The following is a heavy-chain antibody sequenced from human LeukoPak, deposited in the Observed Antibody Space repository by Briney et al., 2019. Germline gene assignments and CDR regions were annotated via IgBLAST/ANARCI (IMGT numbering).Heavy chain of an antibody. J-gene: IGHJ4*02. CDR1: GFTFEDYA. Sequence: GGSLRLSXAASGFTFEDYAMHWVRQAPGKGLEWVSGISWNSGKIGYADSVKGRFTISRDNAKNSLYLQMNSLRAEDMALYYCAKGYSYGYSYYFDYWGQGTLVTVSS. CDR2: ISWNSGKI. V-gene: IGHV3-9*03. CDR3: AKGYSYGYSYYFDY. D-gene: IGHD5-18*01.